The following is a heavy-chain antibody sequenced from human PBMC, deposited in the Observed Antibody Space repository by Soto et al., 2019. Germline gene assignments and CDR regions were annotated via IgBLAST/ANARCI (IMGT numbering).Heavy chain of an antibody. CDR1: GGSISSGGYY. CDR3: ATGKYYYDSSGYYYFDY. V-gene: IGHV4-31*03. D-gene: IGHD3-22*01. Sequence: SETLSLTCTVSGGSISSGGYYWSWIRQHPGKGLEWIGYIYYSGSTYYNPSLKSRVTISVDTSKNQFSLKLSSVTAADTAVYYCATGKYYYDSSGYYYFDYWGQGTLVTVSS. J-gene: IGHJ4*02. CDR2: IYYSGST.